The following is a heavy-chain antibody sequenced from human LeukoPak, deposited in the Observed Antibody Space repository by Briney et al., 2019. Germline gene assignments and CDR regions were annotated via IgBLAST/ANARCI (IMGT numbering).Heavy chain of an antibody. D-gene: IGHD6-19*01. V-gene: IGHV3-23*01. Sequence: GGSLRLSCAASGFTFSSYGMSWVRQAPGKGLEWVSAISGSGGSTYYADSVKGRFTISRDNSKNTLYLQMNSLRAEDTAVYYCAKDLPGYSSGWWVDYFDYWGQGTLVTVSS. CDR2: ISGSGGST. CDR3: AKDLPGYSSGWWVDYFDY. J-gene: IGHJ4*02. CDR1: GFTFSSYG.